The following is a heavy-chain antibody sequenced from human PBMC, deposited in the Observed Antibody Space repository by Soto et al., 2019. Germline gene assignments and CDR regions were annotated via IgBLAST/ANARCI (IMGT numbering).Heavy chain of an antibody. Sequence: EVQLVESGGGLVQPGGSLRLSCSASGFTFSSYAMYWIRQAPGKGLEYVSAIVSNGGSTYYADSVKGRFTISRDNSKNTLYLQMSSLRAEDTAVYYCVKAHAYDFDFWGQVTLVTVSS. CDR3: VKAHAYDFDF. J-gene: IGHJ4*02. CDR2: IVSNGGST. CDR1: GFTFSSYA. V-gene: IGHV3-64D*06. D-gene: IGHD2-2*01.